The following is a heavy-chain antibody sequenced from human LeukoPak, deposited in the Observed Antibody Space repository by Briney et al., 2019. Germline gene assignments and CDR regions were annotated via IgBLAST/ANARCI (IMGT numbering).Heavy chain of an antibody. D-gene: IGHD2-2*01. CDR1: GFSLSSHG. CDR3: AHGSMYQLDY. J-gene: IGHJ4*02. Sequence: GGSLRLSCAASGFSLSSHGMSWVRQAPGKGLEWVSGIIGGAGGTYYADSVKGQFTISRDNAKNTLYLQMNSLRAADTAGYYCAHGSMYQLDYWGQGTLVTVSS. V-gene: IGHV3-23*01. CDR2: IIGGAGGT.